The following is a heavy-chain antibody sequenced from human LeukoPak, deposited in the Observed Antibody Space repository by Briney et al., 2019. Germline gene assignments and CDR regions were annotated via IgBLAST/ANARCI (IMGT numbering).Heavy chain of an antibody. J-gene: IGHJ4*02. CDR3: ARTADKYSSGWYYFDY. Sequence: ASVKVSCKASGYTFTSYGISWVRQAPGQGLEWMGWISAYNGNTNYAQKLQGRVTMTTDTSTSTAYMELRSLRSDDTAVYYCARTADKYSSGWYYFDYWGQGALVTVSS. D-gene: IGHD6-19*01. CDR1: GYTFTSYG. CDR2: ISAYNGNT. V-gene: IGHV1-18*01.